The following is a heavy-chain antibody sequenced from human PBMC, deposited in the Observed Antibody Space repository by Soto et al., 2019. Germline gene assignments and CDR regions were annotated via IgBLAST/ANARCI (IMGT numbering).Heavy chain of an antibody. D-gene: IGHD3-22*01. J-gene: IGHJ6*02. CDR1: GYTFTSYG. CDR3: AREYDSSGYYAYYYYGMDV. V-gene: IGHV1-18*01. Sequence: ASVKVSCKASGYTFTSYGISWVRQAPGQGLEWMGWISAYNGNTNYAQKLQGRVTMTTDTSTSTAYMELRSLRSDDTAVYYCAREYDSSGYYAYYYYGMDVRGQGTTVTVSS. CDR2: ISAYNGNT.